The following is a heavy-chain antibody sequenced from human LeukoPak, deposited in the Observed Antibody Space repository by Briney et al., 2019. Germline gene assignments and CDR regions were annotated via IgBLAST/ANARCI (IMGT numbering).Heavy chain of an antibody. CDR1: GFTFSSYA. CDR3: AKDLYGYVSNWFDP. D-gene: IGHD5-12*01. V-gene: IGHV3-23*01. Sequence: GGSLRLSCAASGFTFSSYAMSWVRQAPGKGLEWVSAISGSGGSTYYADSVKGRFTIPRDNSKNTLYLQMNSLRAEDTAVYYCAKDLYGYVSNWFDPWGQGTLVTVSS. CDR2: ISGSGGST. J-gene: IGHJ5*02.